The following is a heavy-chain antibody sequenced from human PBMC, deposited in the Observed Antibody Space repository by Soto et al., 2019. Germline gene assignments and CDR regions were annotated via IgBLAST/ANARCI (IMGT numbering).Heavy chain of an antibody. V-gene: IGHV6-1*01. D-gene: IGHD1-1*01. CDR1: GYSFSSNSVA. CDR2: TYYRSKWYN. J-gene: IGHJ6*02. CDR3: ARASVEGVLAQTHYYYYYGIDV. Sequence: SQTLSLTCAISGYSFSSNSVAWNWIRQSPSRGLEWLGRTYYRSKWYNDYAVSVKSRITINPDTSKNQFSLQLNSVTPEDTAVYYCARASVEGVLAQTHYYYYYGIDVWGQGTTVTVSS.